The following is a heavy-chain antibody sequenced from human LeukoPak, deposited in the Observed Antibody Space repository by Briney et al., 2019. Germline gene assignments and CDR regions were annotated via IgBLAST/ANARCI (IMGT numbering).Heavy chain of an antibody. CDR1: GGSISSYY. J-gene: IGHJ3*02. V-gene: IGHV4-59*12. CDR2: IYYSGST. D-gene: IGHD3-22*01. CDR3: ARDRDSSGYYYGRRDAFDI. Sequence: PSETLSLTCTVSGGSISSYYWSWIRQPPGKGLEWIGYIYYSGSTNYNPSLKSRVTISVDTSKNQFSLKLSSVTAADTAVYYCARDRDSSGYYYGRRDAFDIWGQGTMVTVSS.